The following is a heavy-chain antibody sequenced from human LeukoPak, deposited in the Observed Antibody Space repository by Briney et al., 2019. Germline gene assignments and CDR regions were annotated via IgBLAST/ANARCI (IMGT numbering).Heavy chain of an antibody. D-gene: IGHD6-19*01. CDR3: AKDPYPWGAVAGRFDY. Sequence: PGGSLRLSCAASGFTFSSYAMSWVRQAPGKGLEWVSAISGSGGSTYYADSVEGRFTISRDNSKNTVYLQMNSLRAEDTAVYYCAKDPYPWGAVAGRFDYWGQGTLVTVSS. V-gene: IGHV3-23*01. CDR2: ISGSGGST. J-gene: IGHJ4*02. CDR1: GFTFSSYA.